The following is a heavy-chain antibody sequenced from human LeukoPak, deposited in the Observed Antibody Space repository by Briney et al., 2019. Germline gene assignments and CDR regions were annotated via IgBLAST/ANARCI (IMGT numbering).Heavy chain of an antibody. J-gene: IGHJ4*02. D-gene: IGHD3-9*01. Sequence: GGSLRLSCAASGFTFSSSAMSWVRQVPGKGLEWVSGISASGGSTYYADSVRGRFTISRDNSKNTLYVQMNSLRAEDTAVYYCAKDPYAHYDILTGYFTNWGQGTLVTVSS. CDR3: AKDPYAHYDILTGYFTN. V-gene: IGHV3-23*01. CDR1: GFTFSSSA. CDR2: ISASGGST.